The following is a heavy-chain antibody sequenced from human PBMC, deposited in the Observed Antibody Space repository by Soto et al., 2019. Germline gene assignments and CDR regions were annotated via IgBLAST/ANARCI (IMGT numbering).Heavy chain of an antibody. CDR2: IYYSGST. Sequence: SETLSLTCTVSGGSISSYYWSWIRQPPGKGLEWIGYIYYSGSTNYNPSLKSRVTISVDTSKNQFSLKLSSVTAADTAVYYCARLWLQLWSIDPRGQGTLVTGSS. D-gene: IGHD5-18*01. J-gene: IGHJ5*02. CDR1: GGSISSYY. CDR3: ARLWLQLWSIDP. V-gene: IGHV4-59*08.